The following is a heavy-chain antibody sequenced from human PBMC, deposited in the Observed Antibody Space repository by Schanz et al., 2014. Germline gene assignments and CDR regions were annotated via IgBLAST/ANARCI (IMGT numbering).Heavy chain of an antibody. CDR3: VRLDVHDY. CDR1: GFTFSSYG. Sequence: QVHLVESGGGVVQPGRSLRLSCAASGFTFSSYGMHWVRQAPGRGLEWVALIWYDGSNKYYAESVKGRFTISRDNPKNTLYLQMNSLRAEDTAVYYCVRLDVHDYWGQGTLVTVSA. D-gene: IGHD3-16*01. CDR2: IWYDGSNK. V-gene: IGHV3-33*03. J-gene: IGHJ4*02.